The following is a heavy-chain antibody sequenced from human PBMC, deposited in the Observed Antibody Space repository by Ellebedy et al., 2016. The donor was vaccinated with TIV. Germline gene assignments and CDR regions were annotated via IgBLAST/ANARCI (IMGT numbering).Heavy chain of an antibody. J-gene: IGHJ6*03. CDR2: IYPGDSDT. D-gene: IGHD2/OR15-2a*01. CDR1: GYTFPTYW. Sequence: GESLKISCKGSGYTFPTYWIGWVRQMPGKGVEWMGIIYPGDSDTRYSPSFEGQVTISADKSISTVFLQWSSLKASDTAIYYCARPNMGYYYMDAWGTGTTVSVSS. CDR3: ARPNMGYYYMDA. V-gene: IGHV5-51*01.